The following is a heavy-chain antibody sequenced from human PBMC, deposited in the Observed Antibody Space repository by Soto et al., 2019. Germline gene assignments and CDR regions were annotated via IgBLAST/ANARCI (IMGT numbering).Heavy chain of an antibody. CDR2: IYYSGNT. D-gene: IGHD3-3*01. CDR1: GGSISSGGYY. J-gene: IGHJ6*03. CDR3: ARTFYEIYYMDV. Sequence: QVQLQESGPGLVKPSQTLSLTCTVSGGSISSGGYYWSWIRQHPGKGLEWIGYIYYSGNTYYNPSRRSRVAISLDTSKNQFSLRLSPVTAADTAVYYCARTFYEIYYMDVWGKGTTVTVSS. V-gene: IGHV4-31*03.